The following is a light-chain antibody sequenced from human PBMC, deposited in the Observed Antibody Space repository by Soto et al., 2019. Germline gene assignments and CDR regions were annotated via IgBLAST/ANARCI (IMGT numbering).Light chain of an antibody. CDR1: SSDVGSYNL. Sequence: QAASVSGSPGQSITISCTGTSSDVGSYNLVSWYQQHPGKAPKLMIYEGSKRPSGVSNRFSGSKSGNTASLTISGLQAEDEADYYCCSYAGSRVFGRGTQLTVL. CDR2: EGS. V-gene: IGLV2-23*01. CDR3: CSYAGSRV. J-gene: IGLJ7*01.